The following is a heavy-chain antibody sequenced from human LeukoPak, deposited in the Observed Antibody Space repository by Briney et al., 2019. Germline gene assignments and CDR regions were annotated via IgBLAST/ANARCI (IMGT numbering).Heavy chain of an antibody. CDR3: ARDNTYYSGSRYYDRFDY. CDR2: VWYDGRNK. D-gene: IGHD2-15*01. V-gene: IGHV3-33*08. Sequence: GGSLRLSCAASGFTVSTNYMNWVRQAPGEGLEWVAVVWYDGRNKFYSEAVKGRFTISRDNSKNTVYLQMNSLRAEDTAVYYCARDNTYYSGSRYYDRFDYWGQGTLVTVSS. J-gene: IGHJ4*02. CDR1: GFTVSTNY.